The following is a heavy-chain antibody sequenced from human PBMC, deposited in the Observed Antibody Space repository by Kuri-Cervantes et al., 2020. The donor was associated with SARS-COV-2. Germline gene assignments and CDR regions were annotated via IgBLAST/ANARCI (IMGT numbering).Heavy chain of an antibody. CDR2: ISGSGGST. J-gene: IGHJ3*02. D-gene: IGHD3-3*01. CDR3: ARGDSITIFGVVMREDAFDI. Sequence: GESLKISCAASGFTFSSYAMSWVRQAPGKGLEWVSAISGSGGSTYYADSVKGRFTISRDNSKNTLYLQMNGLRAEDTAVYYCARGDSITIFGVVMREDAFDIWGQGPMVPVSS. V-gene: IGHV3-23*01. CDR1: GFTFSSYA.